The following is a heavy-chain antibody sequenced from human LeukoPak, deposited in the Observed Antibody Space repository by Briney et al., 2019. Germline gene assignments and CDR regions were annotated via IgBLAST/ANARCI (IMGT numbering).Heavy chain of an antibody. CDR3: ARVVRGYSYGWDY. J-gene: IGHJ4*02. Sequence: PGGSLRLSCAASGFTVSSNYMSWVRQAPGKGLEWVSVIYSGGGTYYADSVKGRFTISRDNSKNTLYLQMNSLRAEDTAVYYCARVVRGYSYGWDYWGQGTLLTVSS. D-gene: IGHD5-18*01. CDR2: IYSGGGT. CDR1: GFTVSSNY. V-gene: IGHV3-53*01.